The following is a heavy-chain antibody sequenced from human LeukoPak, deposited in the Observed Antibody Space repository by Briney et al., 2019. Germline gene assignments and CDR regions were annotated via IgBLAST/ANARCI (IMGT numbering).Heavy chain of an antibody. CDR3: TRDSPGYGAYDFD. J-gene: IGHJ4*02. Sequence: GGSLRLSCAASGFTFSSYAMSWVRQAPGKGLEWVSAISGSGGSTYYADSVKGRFTISRDNAKNSLYLQMNSLRAEDTAVYYCTRDSPGYGAYDFDWGQGTLVTVSS. CDR1: GFTFSSYA. D-gene: IGHD5-12*01. CDR2: ISGSGGST. V-gene: IGHV3-23*01.